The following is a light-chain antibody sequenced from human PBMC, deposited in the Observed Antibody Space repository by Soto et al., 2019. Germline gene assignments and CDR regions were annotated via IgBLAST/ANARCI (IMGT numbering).Light chain of an antibody. Sequence: QSALTQPPSASGSPGQSVTITCSGTSSDVGEENYVSWYQQHPAKAPKLIIFDVSKRPSGVPNRFSGSKSGNTASLTISGLRAEDEADYYCCSYVGRNTYVFGTGTKVTVL. CDR3: CSYVGRNTYV. CDR1: SSDVGEENY. J-gene: IGLJ1*01. CDR2: DVS. V-gene: IGLV2-11*02.